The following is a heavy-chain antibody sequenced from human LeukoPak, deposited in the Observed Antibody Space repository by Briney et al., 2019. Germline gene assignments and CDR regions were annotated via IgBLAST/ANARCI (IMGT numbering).Heavy chain of an antibody. CDR1: GGAISSGVDY. V-gene: IGHV4-30-4*01. CDR3: ARVYPPGYCSSTSCSAGYNFDY. D-gene: IGHD2-2*01. J-gene: IGHJ4*02. Sequence: SQTLSLTCTVSGGAISSGVDYRGGIRQRPRKGLEWGLGIYYSGGTYYDPSLKSRVTISVDTSTNQFSLKLSSVTDADTAVYYCARVYPPGYCSSTSCSAGYNFDYWGQGTLVTVSS. CDR2: IYYSGGT.